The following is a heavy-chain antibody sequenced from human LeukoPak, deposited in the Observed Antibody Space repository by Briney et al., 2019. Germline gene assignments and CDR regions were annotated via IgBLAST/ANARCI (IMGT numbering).Heavy chain of an antibody. V-gene: IGHV1-3*01. CDR2: INAGNGNT. D-gene: IGHD2-15*01. CDR1: GYTFTSYA. CDR3: AREFEYCSGGSRYSLYFDY. J-gene: IGHJ4*02. Sequence: ASVKVSCKASGYTFTSYAMHWVRQAPGQRLEWMGWINAGNGNTKYSQKFQGRVTITRDTSASTAYMELSSLRSEDTAVYYCAREFEYCSGGSRYSLYFDYWGQGTLVTVSS.